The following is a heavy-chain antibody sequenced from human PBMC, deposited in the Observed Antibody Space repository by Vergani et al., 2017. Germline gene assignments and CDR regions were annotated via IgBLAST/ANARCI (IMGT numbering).Heavy chain of an antibody. Sequence: QVQLVQSGAEVKKPGASVKVSCKASGYTFTSYYMHWVRQAPGQGLEWMGIINPSGGSTSYAQKFQGRVTMTRDTSTSTVYMELNSLRAEDTAVYYCARGKIYCSGGSCYSGGAFDIWGQGTMVTVSS. V-gene: IGHV1-46*01. J-gene: IGHJ3*02. CDR3: ARGKIYCSGGSCYSGGAFDI. CDR2: INPSGGST. D-gene: IGHD2-15*01. CDR1: GYTFTSYY.